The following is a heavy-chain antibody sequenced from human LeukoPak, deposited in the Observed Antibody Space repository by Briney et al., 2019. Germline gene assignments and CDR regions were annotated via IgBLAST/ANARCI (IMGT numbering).Heavy chain of an antibody. V-gene: IGHV3-33*06. J-gene: IGHJ4*02. CDR1: GLTFSSYG. Sequence: GRSLRLSCAASGLTFSSYGMHWVRQAPDKGQEWVAVIWYYGSNIYYADSVKGRFTCSRDNSKNTLYLQMNSLRAEDTAVYYCAKGEMTFGYFDYWGQGTLVTVSS. D-gene: IGHD3-10*01. CDR2: IWYYGSNI. CDR3: AKGEMTFGYFDY.